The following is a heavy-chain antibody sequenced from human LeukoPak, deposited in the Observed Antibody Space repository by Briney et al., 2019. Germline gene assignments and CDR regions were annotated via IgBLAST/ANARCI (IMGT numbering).Heavy chain of an antibody. Sequence: RGSLRLSCAASGFTFSSYGMHWVRQAPGKGLEWVAVISYDGSNKYYADSVKGRFTISRDNSKNTLYLQMNSLRAEDTAIYYCARSIPYGTTWYGRSDYWGQGTLVTVSS. J-gene: IGHJ4*02. V-gene: IGHV3-30*03. D-gene: IGHD6-13*01. CDR3: ARSIPYGTTWYGRSDY. CDR2: ISYDGSNK. CDR1: GFTFSSYG.